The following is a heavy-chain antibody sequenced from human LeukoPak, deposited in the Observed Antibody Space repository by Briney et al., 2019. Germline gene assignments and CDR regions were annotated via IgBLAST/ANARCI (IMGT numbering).Heavy chain of an antibody. J-gene: IGHJ4*02. D-gene: IGHD3-10*01. CDR3: TRDALFGSGRTNLDF. Sequence: PGVSLRLSCAASEFTFNRYWMSWVRQAPGKGLEWVANIKHDGSEAHHVDSVKGRFTISRDNAKNSLSLQMNSLNVDDTGVYFCTRDALFGSGRTNLDFWSQGTLVSVSS. CDR2: IKHDGSEA. CDR1: EFTFNRYW. V-gene: IGHV3-7*04.